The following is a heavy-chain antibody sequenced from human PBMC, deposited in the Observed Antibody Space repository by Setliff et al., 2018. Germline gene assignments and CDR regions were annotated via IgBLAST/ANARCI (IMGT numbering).Heavy chain of an antibody. CDR1: GFTFSSYW. J-gene: IGHJ3*02. V-gene: IGHV3-7*01. CDR2: IRQDGGQT. CDR3: ATDRNYYDSDTFYDAFDI. Sequence: GGSLRLSCAASGFTFSSYWMSWVRQAPGKGLEWVANIRQDGGQTYYEDSVKGRFTISRDNAKNSLYLQMNSLRAEDTALYYCATDRNYYDSDTFYDAFDIWGQGTMGTVSS. D-gene: IGHD3-22*01.